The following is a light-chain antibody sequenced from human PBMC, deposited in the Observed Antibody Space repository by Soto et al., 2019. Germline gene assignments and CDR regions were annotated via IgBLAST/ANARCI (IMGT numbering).Light chain of an antibody. CDR1: QSVSSSY. J-gene: IGKJ3*01. Sequence: EIVLTQSPGTLSLSPGERATLSCRASQSVSSSYLAWYQQKPGQAPRLLIYGASSRATGIPDRFSGSGSGTDFTLTISRLEPEDFAVYYCQRGLTFGPGTKVDIK. V-gene: IGKV3-20*01. CDR2: GAS. CDR3: QRGLT.